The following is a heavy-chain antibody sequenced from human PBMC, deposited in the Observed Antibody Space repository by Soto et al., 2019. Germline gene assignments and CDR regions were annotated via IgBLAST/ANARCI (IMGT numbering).Heavy chain of an antibody. D-gene: IGHD3-10*01. CDR2: IYHGGST. Sequence: QVQLQESGPGLVKPSGTLSLTCTVTNGSISSNNWWSWVRQSPGKGLEWIGEIYHGGSTNFNPSLMSRVTISLDTSRNQFSLRLRSVTAADTAVYYCAGDSGSIKVRGPFDIWSQGTLVTVSS. J-gene: IGHJ3*02. CDR3: AGDSGSIKVRGPFDI. CDR1: NGSISSNNW. V-gene: IGHV4-4*02.